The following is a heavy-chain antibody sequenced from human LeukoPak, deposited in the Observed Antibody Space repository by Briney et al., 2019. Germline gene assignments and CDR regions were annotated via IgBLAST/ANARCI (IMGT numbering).Heavy chain of an antibody. CDR1: GGTFSSYA. CDR3: AGYYYDSSGYYLPYYFDY. V-gene: IGHV1-69*04. Sequence: SVKVSCKASGGTFSSYAISWVRQAPGQGLKWMGRIIPILGIANYAQKFQGRVTITADKSTSTAYMELSSLRSEDTAVYYCAGYYYDSSGYYLPYYFDYWGQGTLVTVSS. J-gene: IGHJ4*02. D-gene: IGHD3-22*01. CDR2: IIPILGIA.